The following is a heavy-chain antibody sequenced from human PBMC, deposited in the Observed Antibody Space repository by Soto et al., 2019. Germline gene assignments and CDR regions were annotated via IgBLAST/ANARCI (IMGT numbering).Heavy chain of an antibody. D-gene: IGHD3-10*01. V-gene: IGHV3-30-3*01. CDR3: TGRSGSNDY. Sequence: QVQLVESGGGVVQPGRSLRLSCAASGFTFSSYAMHWVRQAPGKGLEWVAVISYDGSNKYYADSVKGRFTISRDNSKNTLYLQMNSLRAEDTAVYYCTGRSGSNDYWGQGTLVTVSS. CDR2: ISYDGSNK. CDR1: GFTFSSYA. J-gene: IGHJ4*02.